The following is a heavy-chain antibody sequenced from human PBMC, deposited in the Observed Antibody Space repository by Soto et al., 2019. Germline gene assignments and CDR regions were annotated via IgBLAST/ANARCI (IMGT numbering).Heavy chain of an antibody. CDR2: IYWHDDD. CDR1: GFSLSTNGVG. CDR3: AHPASVGDRFFDY. J-gene: IGHJ4*02. D-gene: IGHD1-26*01. V-gene: IGHV2-5*01. Sequence: QITLKESGPTLVKPTETLTLTCTVSGFSLSTNGVGVAWVRQPPGQALEWLALIYWHDDDRYNPSLRGRLTIPRDPSKKQVILTLPNVDPVDTANYFCAHPASVGDRFFDYWGQGPLVTVAS.